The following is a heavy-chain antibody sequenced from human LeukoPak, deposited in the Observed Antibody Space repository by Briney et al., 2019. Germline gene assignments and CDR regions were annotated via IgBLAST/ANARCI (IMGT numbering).Heavy chain of an antibody. CDR2: INHSGST. V-gene: IGHV4-34*01. J-gene: IGHJ5*02. CDR3: ARGHSGRGGIDP. Sequence: SETLSLTCAVYGGSFSGYYWGWIRQPPGKGLEWIGEINHSGSTNYNPSLKSRVTISVDTSKNQFSLRLSSVTAADTAVYYCARGHSGRGGIDPWGQGTLVTVSS. CDR1: GGSFSGYY. D-gene: IGHD3-10*02.